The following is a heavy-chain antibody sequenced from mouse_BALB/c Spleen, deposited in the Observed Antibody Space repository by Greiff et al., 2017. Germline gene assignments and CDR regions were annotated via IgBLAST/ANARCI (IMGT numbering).Heavy chain of an antibody. Sequence: QVQLQQSGAELVRPGSSVKISCKASGYAFSSYWMNWVKQRPGQGLEWIGQIYPGDGDTNYNGKFKGKATLTADKSSSTAYMQLSSLTSEDSAVYFCARNYRYQIAYWGQGTLVTVSA. V-gene: IGHV1-80*01. CDR1: GYAFSSYW. J-gene: IGHJ3*01. CDR3: ARNYRYQIAY. CDR2: IYPGDGDT. D-gene: IGHD2-14*01.